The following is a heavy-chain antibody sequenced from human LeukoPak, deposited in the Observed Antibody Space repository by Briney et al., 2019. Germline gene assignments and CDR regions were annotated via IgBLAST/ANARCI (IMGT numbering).Heavy chain of an antibody. Sequence: SETLSLTCAVYGGSFSGYYWSWIRQPPGEGLEWIGEINHSGSTNYNPSLKSRVTISVDTSKNQFSLKLSSVTAADTAVYYCARVPRYSSSWFDYWGQGTLVTVSS. J-gene: IGHJ4*02. CDR1: GGSFSGYY. V-gene: IGHV4-34*01. CDR2: INHSGST. CDR3: ARVPRYSSSWFDY. D-gene: IGHD6-13*01.